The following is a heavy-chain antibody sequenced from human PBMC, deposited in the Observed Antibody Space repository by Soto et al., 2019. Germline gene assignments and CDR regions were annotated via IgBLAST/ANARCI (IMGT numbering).Heavy chain of an antibody. J-gene: IGHJ4*02. D-gene: IGHD3-10*01. Sequence: ASVKVSCKASGYTFSDYYIHWVRQAPGQGLEWMGWTNPQSGDSKYAQHFQGWVTMTRDTSISTAYMELSRLKSDDTAVYYCARAPHYYGSGIYYPPFEYWGQGTLVTSPQ. V-gene: IGHV1-2*04. CDR1: GYTFSDYY. CDR3: ARAPHYYGSGIYYPPFEY. CDR2: TNPQSGDS.